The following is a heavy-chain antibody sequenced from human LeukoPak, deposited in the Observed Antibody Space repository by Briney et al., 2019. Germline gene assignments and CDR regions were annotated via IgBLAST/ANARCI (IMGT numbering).Heavy chain of an antibody. J-gene: IGHJ4*02. CDR1: GFTFSSYG. Sequence: GTSLRLSCAASGFTFSSYGMHWVRQAPGKGLEWVANINQNGGEKYYVDSVKGRFTISRDNGKNSLYLQMNSLRAEDTAVYYCARYRHLGYWGQGTLVTVSS. CDR2: INQNGGEK. V-gene: IGHV3-7*01. CDR3: ARYRHLGY.